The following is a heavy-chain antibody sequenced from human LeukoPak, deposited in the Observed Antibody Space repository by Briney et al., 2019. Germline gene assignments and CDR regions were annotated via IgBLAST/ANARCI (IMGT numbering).Heavy chain of an antibody. CDR1: GGSISTYY. CDR2: IYSSGNT. J-gene: IGHJ3*02. CDR3: ARERGNLRGDAFDI. D-gene: IGHD1-26*01. V-gene: IGHV4-4*07. Sequence: SETLSLTCTVSGGSISTYYWTWIRQPAGKGLEWIGRIYSSGNTNYNPSLESRVTMSIDTSKKQISLKLTSVTAADTAVYYCARERGNLRGDAFDIWGQGTMVTVSS.